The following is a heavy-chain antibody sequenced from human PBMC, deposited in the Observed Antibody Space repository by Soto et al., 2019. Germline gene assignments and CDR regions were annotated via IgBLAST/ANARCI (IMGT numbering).Heavy chain of an antibody. CDR1: GYSISSGYY. J-gene: IGHJ4*02. CDR3: ARVHSSGWYLFDY. D-gene: IGHD6-19*01. Sequence: SETLSLTCAVSGYSISSGYYWGWIRQPPGKGLEWIGSIYHSGSTYYNPSLKSRVAISVDTSKNQFSLKLSSVTAADTAVYYCARVHSSGWYLFDYWGQGTLVTVSS. V-gene: IGHV4-38-2*01. CDR2: IYHSGST.